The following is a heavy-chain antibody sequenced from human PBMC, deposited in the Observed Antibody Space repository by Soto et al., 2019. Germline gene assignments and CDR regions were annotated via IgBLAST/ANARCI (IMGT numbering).Heavy chain of an antibody. J-gene: IGHJ4*02. Sequence: GGSLRLSCAASGFTFSGSSVHWVRQASGKGLEWVGRIRNKANSYATAYAASVRGRFTISRDDSKNTAFLQMNSLNTEDTAVYYCISHSPEDMIRAWGQGTLVTVSS. CDR3: ISHSPEDMIRA. CDR2: IRNKANSYAT. D-gene: IGHD2-15*01. V-gene: IGHV3-73*01. CDR1: GFTFSGSS.